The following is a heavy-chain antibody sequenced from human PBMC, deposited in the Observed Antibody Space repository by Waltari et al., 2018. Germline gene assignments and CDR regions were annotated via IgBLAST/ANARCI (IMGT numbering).Heavy chain of an antibody. V-gene: IGHV4-59*01. CDR2: IYDTWST. J-gene: IGHJ5*02. CDR1: GSSITRYY. D-gene: IGHD1-26*01. Sequence: QVQLQESGPGLVKPSETLSLTCPVPGSSITRYYWSWIRHPPGKGLEWIGYIYDTWSTNYYPSLKSRVTRSVDTSKNQFSLKLSSVTAAETAVYCCARDGGGVGATTGDWFDPWGQGTLVTVSS. CDR3: ARDGGGVGATTGDWFDP.